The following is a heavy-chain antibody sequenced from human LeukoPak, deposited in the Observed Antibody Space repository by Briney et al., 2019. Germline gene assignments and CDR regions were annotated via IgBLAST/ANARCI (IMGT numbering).Heavy chain of an antibody. CDR3: ARGNLGLYGDYGFDY. Sequence: AGGSLRLSCAASGFTFSSYSMNWVRQAPGKGLEWVSSISSSSSYIYYADSVKGRFTISRDNAKNSLYLQMNSLRAEDTAVYYCARGNLGLYGDYGFDYWGQGTLVTVSS. CDR1: GFTFSSYS. D-gene: IGHD4-17*01. CDR2: ISSSSSYI. J-gene: IGHJ4*02. V-gene: IGHV3-21*01.